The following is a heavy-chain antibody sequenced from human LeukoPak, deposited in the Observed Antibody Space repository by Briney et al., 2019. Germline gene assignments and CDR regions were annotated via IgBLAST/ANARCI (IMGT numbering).Heavy chain of an antibody. Sequence: GASVKVSCKASGYTFTSYHIHWVRQAPGQGLEWMGIINPSGGSTNYAQKFQGRVTMTRDMSTSTVYMELSSLRSEDTAVYYCAREAPGCCSGGSCYSQPFFDYWGQGTLVTVSS. J-gene: IGHJ4*02. V-gene: IGHV1-46*01. CDR3: AREAPGCCSGGSCYSQPFFDY. CDR1: GYTFTSYH. D-gene: IGHD2-15*01. CDR2: INPSGGST.